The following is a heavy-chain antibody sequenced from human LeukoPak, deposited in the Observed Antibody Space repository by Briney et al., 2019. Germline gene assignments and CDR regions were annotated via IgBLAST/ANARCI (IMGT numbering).Heavy chain of an antibody. CDR3: ARYSYKHDC. CDR2: ISWNSGSI. CDR1: GFTFDDYA. D-gene: IGHD2-15*01. Sequence: GGSLRLSCAASGFTFDDYAMHWVRQAPGKGLEWVSGISWNSGSIGYADSVKGRFTISRDNAKNSLYLQMNNVRAEDTAVYYCARYSYKHDCWDQGTLVTVSS. V-gene: IGHV3-9*01. J-gene: IGHJ4*02.